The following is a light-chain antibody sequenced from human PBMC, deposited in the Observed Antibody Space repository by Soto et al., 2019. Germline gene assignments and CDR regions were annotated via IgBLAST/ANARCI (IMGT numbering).Light chain of an antibody. CDR1: NSDVGGYNY. J-gene: IGLJ2*01. V-gene: IGLV2-14*03. CDR2: DVN. CDR3: SSYTSSSTLV. Sequence: QSALTQTASVSGSPGQSITISCTGTNSDVGGYNYVSWYQQHPGKAPKLMIYDVNNRPSGVSNRFSGSKSGNTAFLTISGLQAEDEADYYCSSYTSSSTLVFGGGTQLTVL.